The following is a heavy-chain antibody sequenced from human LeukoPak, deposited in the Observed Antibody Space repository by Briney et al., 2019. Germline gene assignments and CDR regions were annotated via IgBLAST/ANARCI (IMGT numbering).Heavy chain of an antibody. CDR1: GGSISSYY. D-gene: IGHD5-18*01. Sequence: SETLSLTCTVSGGSISSYYWSWIRQPLGKGLEWIGYIYYSGSTNYNPSLKSRVTISVDTSKNQFSLKLSSVTAADTAVYYCARSRGYSYGYFAYWGQGTLVTVSS. V-gene: IGHV4-59*01. CDR2: IYYSGST. CDR3: ARSRGYSYGYFAY. J-gene: IGHJ4*02.